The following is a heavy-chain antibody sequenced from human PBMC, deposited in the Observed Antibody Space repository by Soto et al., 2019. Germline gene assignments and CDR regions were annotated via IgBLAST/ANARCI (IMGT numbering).Heavy chain of an antibody. CDR3: ARAPSHYYDSSGYRINWFDP. Sequence: SETLSLTCTVSGGSSSSYYWSWIRQPPGKGLEWIGYIYYSGSTNYNPSLKSRVTISVDTSKNQFSLKLSSVTAADTAVYYCARAPSHYYDSSGYRINWFDPWGQGTLVTVSS. V-gene: IGHV4-59*01. D-gene: IGHD3-22*01. CDR1: GGSSSSYY. CDR2: IYYSGST. J-gene: IGHJ5*02.